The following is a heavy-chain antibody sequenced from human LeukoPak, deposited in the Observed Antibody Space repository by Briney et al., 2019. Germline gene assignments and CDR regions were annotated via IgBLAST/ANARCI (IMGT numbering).Heavy chain of an antibody. CDR1: GYTFTSYG. J-gene: IGHJ5*02. CDR3: ARVKSTSWYNWFDP. Sequence: ASVKVSCKASGYTFTSYGISWVRQAPGQGLEWMGWISGYNGNTNYAQNLQGRVTMTTDTSTRTAYLDLRSLRSDDTAVYYCARVKSTSWYNWFDPWGQGTLVIVSS. CDR2: ISGYNGNT. D-gene: IGHD2-2*01. V-gene: IGHV1-18*01.